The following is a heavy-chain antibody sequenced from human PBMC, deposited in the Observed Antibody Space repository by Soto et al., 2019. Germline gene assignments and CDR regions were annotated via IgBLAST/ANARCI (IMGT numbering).Heavy chain of an antibody. J-gene: IGHJ6*02. Sequence: EVQLVASGGGLIQPGGSLRLSCAASGFTVRSNYMTWVRRAPGKGLEWVSVIYRAGKIYYADSVKGLFTTSSDNSQNTWFLQMNSFIAEDTAVYYCARDSGLIWVNYGMDVCGHGTTVTISS. D-gene: IGHD2-15*01. CDR2: IYRAGKI. CDR1: GFTVRSNY. V-gene: IGHV3-53*01. CDR3: ARDSGLIWVNYGMDV.